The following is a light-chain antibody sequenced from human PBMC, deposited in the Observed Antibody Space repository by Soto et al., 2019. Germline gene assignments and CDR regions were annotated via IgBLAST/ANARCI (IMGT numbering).Light chain of an antibody. CDR2: DAF. CDR1: QRVRSY. J-gene: IGKJ3*01. Sequence: EIVLTQSPATLSLSPGERATLSCRASQRVRSYLAWYQQKPGQTPRLLIYDAFNRATGIPARFSGSGSGTDFTVTISSLEPEDFPVYYCQQRGNWPQTFGPGTKVDI. V-gene: IGKV3-11*01. CDR3: QQRGNWPQT.